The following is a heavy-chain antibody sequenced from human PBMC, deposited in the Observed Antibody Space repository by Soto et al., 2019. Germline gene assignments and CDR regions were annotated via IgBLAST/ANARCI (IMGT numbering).Heavy chain of an antibody. CDR1: GASIGTNNW. CDR3: PAPGDGDFDY. CDR2: VYHSGTT. Sequence: SEALSLTCAVSGASIGTNNWWSWVRQPPGKGLEWIGEVYHSGTTNCNPSLKSRVTISIDNSKNQFSLRLTSMTAEDTAVYYCPAPGDGDFDYWSQGTLVTVSS. V-gene: IGHV4-4*02. J-gene: IGHJ4*02.